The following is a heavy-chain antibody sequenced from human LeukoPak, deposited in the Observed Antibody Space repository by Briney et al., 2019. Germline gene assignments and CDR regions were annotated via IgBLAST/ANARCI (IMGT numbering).Heavy chain of an antibody. V-gene: IGHV3-21*01. CDR1: GFTFSSYS. J-gene: IGHJ5*01. D-gene: IGHD3-10*01. CDR3: ARAYYYGSGSYPDS. Sequence: GGSLRLSCAASGFTFSSYSMNWVRQAPGKGLEWVSSISSSSSYIYCANSVKGRFTISRDSAKNSLYLQMNSLRAEDTAVYYCARAYYYGSGSYPDSWGQGTLVTVSS. CDR2: ISSSSSYI.